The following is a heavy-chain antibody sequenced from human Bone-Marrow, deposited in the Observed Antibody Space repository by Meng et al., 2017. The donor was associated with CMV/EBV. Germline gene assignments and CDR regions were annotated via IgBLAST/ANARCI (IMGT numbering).Heavy chain of an antibody. CDR3: ARHGPRSGYDFGTESYYYGMDV. D-gene: IGHD5-12*01. Sequence: GGSRRLSCKGSGYTFINYYIAWVRQMPGGGLQWMGIVYPRDSDTRYSPSFQGQVTISADKSISTAYLQWSSLKASDTAMYYCARHGPRSGYDFGTESYYYGMDVWGQGTTVTVSS. CDR1: GYTFINYY. J-gene: IGHJ6*02. CDR2: VYPRDSDT. V-gene: IGHV5-51*01.